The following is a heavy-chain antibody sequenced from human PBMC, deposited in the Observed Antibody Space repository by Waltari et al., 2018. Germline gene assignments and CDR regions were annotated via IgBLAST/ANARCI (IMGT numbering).Heavy chain of an antibody. J-gene: IGHJ4*02. CDR3: ARVWLVRGIPFDT. V-gene: IGHV4-30-4*01. CDR2: VHYGGSA. Sequence: QVQLQESGPGLVRPSETLSLSCPVSNASIRTEDYYWGWIRHQPGKGLEWIGNVHYGGSAYYIPALKSRVVISADTSRNEISLTLSSVTAADTAIYYCARVWLVRGIPFDTWGQGTLVTVST. D-gene: IGHD3-10*01. CDR1: NASIRTEDYY.